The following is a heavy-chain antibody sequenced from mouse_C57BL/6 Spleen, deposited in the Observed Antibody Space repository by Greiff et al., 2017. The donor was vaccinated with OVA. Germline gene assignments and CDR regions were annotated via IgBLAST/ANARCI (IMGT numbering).Heavy chain of an antibody. J-gene: IGHJ1*03. V-gene: IGHV5-12*01. CDR3: ARRDGYYYFDV. CDR1: GFTFSDYY. Sequence: EVLLVESGGGLVQPGGSLKLSCAASGFTFSDYYMYWVRQTPEKRLEWVAYISNGGGSTYYPDTVKGRFTISRDNAKNTLYLQMSRLKSEDTAMYYCARRDGYYYFDVWGTGTTVTVSS. CDR2: ISNGGGST. D-gene: IGHD2-3*01.